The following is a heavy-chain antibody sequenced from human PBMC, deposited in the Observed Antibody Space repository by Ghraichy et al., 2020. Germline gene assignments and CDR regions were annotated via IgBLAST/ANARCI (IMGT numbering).Heavy chain of an antibody. CDR1: GGSISSYY. CDR3: ARLGGGVTRYSYGYGS. V-gene: IGHV4-59*01. J-gene: IGHJ4*02. D-gene: IGHD5-18*01. CDR2: IYYSGST. Sequence: SETLSLTCTVSGGSISSYYWSWIRQPPGKGLEWIGYIYYSGSTNYNPSLKSRVTISVDTSKNQFSLKLSSVTAADTAVYYCARLGGGVTRYSYGYGSWGQGTLVTVSS.